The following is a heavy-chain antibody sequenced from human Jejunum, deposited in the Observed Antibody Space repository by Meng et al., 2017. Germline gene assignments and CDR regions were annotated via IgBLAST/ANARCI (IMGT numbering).Heavy chain of an antibody. D-gene: IGHD3-10*01. CDR3: AKYYYGSASRNIFDI. V-gene: IGHV3-23*01. CDR1: GFTFSSYC. CDR2: ISRSGGTT. Sequence: GESLKISCAASGFTFSSYCMSWVRQAPGKGLEWVSTISRSGGTTFYADSVKGRFTISRDNSKNTLYLQMNSLRAEDTAVYYCAKYYYGSASRNIFDIWGQGTMVTVSS. J-gene: IGHJ3*02.